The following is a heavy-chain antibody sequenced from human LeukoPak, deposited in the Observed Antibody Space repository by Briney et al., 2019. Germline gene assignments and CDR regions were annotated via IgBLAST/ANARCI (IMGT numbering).Heavy chain of an antibody. V-gene: IGHV4-59*01. D-gene: IGHD3-10*01. CDR2: IYYTGRA. J-gene: IGHJ4*02. CDR1: AGSINSNY. Sequence: PSETLSLTCTVSAGSINSNYWSWIRQPPGKGLEWLGYIYYTGRATYHTSLKSRLTISIDTSRNQFSLNLNSVSAADTAVYYCARGGSYVSMDSWGQGTLVTVSS. CDR3: ARGGSYVSMDS.